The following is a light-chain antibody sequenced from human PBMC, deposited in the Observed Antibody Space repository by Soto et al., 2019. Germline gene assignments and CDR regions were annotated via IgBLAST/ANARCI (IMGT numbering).Light chain of an antibody. CDR3: QQRSDWHS. J-gene: IGKJ4*01. CDR1: QSVSRY. Sequence: EIVLTQSPATLSLSPGERATLSCRASQSVSRYLAWYQQRPGQSPRLLIYDASNRAAGIPARFSGSGSGTDFTLTISSLEPEDFAVYYCQQRSDWHSFGGATKV. V-gene: IGKV3D-11*02. CDR2: DAS.